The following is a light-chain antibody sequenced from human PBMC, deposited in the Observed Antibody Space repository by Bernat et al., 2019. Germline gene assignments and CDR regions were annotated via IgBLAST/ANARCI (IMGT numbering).Light chain of an antibody. CDR2: QDS. J-gene: IGLJ1*01. CDR1: KLGDKY. Sequence: SHELTQPPSVSVSPGQTAKIACSGDKLGDKYASWYQQRPGQSPVLIIYQDSKRPSGIPERFSGSKSGNTATLTISGTQSMDEADYYCQAWDRNTVFGTGTKVTVL. V-gene: IGLV3-1*01. CDR3: QAWDRNTV.